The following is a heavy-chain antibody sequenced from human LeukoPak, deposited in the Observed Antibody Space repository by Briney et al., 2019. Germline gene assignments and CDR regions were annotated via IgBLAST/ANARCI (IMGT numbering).Heavy chain of an antibody. J-gene: IGHJ4*02. D-gene: IGHD3-10*01. Sequence: PGGSLRLSCAASGFSFSSYSMNWVRQAPGKGLEWVSSISTTSSFIYYADSVKGRFTISRDNAKNSVYLQMTSPRAEDTAVYFCARDDINLYYGSGSYFNYWGQGTLVTVSS. CDR2: ISTTSSFI. V-gene: IGHV3-21*04. CDR1: GFSFSSYS. CDR3: ARDDINLYYGSGSYFNY.